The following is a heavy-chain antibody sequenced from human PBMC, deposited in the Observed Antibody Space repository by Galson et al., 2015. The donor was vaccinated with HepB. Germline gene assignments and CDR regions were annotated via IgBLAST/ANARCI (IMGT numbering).Heavy chain of an antibody. CDR3: ARNVYYDTSGYYYKPGWIDP. CDR2: TYYRFKWYC. J-gene: IGHJ5*02. V-gene: IGHV6-1*01. CDR1: GDSVSSNSAA. D-gene: IGHD3-22*01. Sequence: CAISGDSVSSNSAAWNWIRQSPSRGLEWLGRTYYRFKWYCDYAVSVKSRITINPDISKNQFSLQLNSVTPEDTAVYYCARNVYYDTSGYYYKPGWIDPWGQGTLVTVSS.